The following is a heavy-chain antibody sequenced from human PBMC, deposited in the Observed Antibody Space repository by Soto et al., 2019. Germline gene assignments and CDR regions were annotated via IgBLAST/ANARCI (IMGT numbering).Heavy chain of an antibody. D-gene: IGHD2-2*01. V-gene: IGHV3-23*01. J-gene: IGHJ4*02. Sequence: GGSLRLSCAASGFTFSSYAMSWVRQAPGQGLGWVSAISGSGGSTYYADSVKGRFTISRDNSKNTLYLQMNSLRAEDTAVYYCAKVPSPYCSSTSCHKYYFDYWGQGTLVTVS. CDR1: GFTFSSYA. CDR2: ISGSGGST. CDR3: AKVPSPYCSSTSCHKYYFDY.